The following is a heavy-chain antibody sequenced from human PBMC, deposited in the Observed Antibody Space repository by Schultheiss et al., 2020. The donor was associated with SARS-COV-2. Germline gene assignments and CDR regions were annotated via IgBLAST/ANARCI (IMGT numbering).Heavy chain of an antibody. CDR2: ISYDGSNK. CDR3: ATVDYSNDSILAANEEYYFDY. Sequence: GESLKISCAASGFTFSSYSMNWVRQAPGKGLEWVAVISYDGSNKYYADSVKGRFTISRDNSKNTLYLQMNSLRAEDTAVYYCATVDYSNDSILAANEEYYFDYWGQGALVTVSS. V-gene: IGHV3-30*03. CDR1: GFTFSSYS. J-gene: IGHJ4*02. D-gene: IGHD4-11*01.